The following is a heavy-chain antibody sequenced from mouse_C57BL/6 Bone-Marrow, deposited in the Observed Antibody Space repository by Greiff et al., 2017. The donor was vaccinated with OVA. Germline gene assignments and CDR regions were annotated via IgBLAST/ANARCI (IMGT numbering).Heavy chain of an antibody. CDR1: GYTFTDYY. J-gene: IGHJ4*01. V-gene: IGHV1-19*01. Sequence: VQLKQSGPVLVKPGASVKMSCKASGYTFTDYYMNWVKQSHGKSLEWIGVINPYNGGTSYNQKFKGKATLTVDKSSSTAYMELNSLTSEDSAVYYCAREGYGSRDYYAMDYWGQGTSVTVSS. CDR2: INPYNGGT. CDR3: AREGYGSRDYYAMDY. D-gene: IGHD1-1*01.